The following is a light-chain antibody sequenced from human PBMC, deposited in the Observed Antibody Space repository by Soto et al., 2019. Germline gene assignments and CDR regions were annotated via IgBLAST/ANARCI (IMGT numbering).Light chain of an antibody. J-gene: IGKJ4*01. V-gene: IGKV3-11*01. CDR3: QQRSNWPPLT. Sequence: EIVLTQSPATLSLSPGERATLSCRASQSISSNLAWYQQKRGQAPRHLIYDASNRATGIPARFSGSGSGTDFTLTISSLEPEDFAVYYCQQRSNWPPLTFGGGTKVEIK. CDR1: QSISSN. CDR2: DAS.